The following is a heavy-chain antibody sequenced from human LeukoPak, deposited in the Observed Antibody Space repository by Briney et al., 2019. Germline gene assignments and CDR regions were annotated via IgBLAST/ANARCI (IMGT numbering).Heavy chain of an antibody. V-gene: IGHV1-18*01. J-gene: IGHJ4*02. CDR3: ARVLRSSSGWYGGFDY. CDR2: ISAYNGNT. D-gene: IGHD6-19*01. CDR1: GYTFTSYG. Sequence: ASVKVSCKASGYTFTSYGISWVRQAPGQGLEWMGWISAYNGNTNYAQKLQGRVTMTTDTSTSTAYMELRSLRSEDTAVYYCARVLRSSSGWYGGFDYWGQGTLVTVSS.